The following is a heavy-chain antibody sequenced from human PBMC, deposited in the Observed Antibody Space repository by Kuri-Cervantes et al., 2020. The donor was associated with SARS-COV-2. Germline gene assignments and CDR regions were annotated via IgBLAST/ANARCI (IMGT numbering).Heavy chain of an antibody. J-gene: IGHJ4*02. CDR1: GFTFSSYA. CDR3: ARDIGMATNRGLDY. CDR2: ISYDGSNK. V-gene: IGHV3-30-3*01. D-gene: IGHD5-24*01. Sequence: GESLKISCAASGFTFSSYAMHWVRQAPGKGLEWVAVISYDGSNKYYADSVKGRFTIPRDNSKNTLYLQMNSLRAEDTAVYYCARDIGMATNRGLDYWGQGTLVTVSS.